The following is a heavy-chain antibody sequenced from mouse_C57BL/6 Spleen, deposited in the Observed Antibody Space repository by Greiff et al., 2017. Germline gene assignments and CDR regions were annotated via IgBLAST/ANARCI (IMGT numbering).Heavy chain of an antibody. CDR2: INPNNGGT. D-gene: IGHD2-5*01. J-gene: IGHJ4*01. CDR3: ARDSNYRYYYAMDY. V-gene: IGHV1-22*01. Sequence: VQLQQSGPELVKPGASVKMSCKASGYTFTDYNMHWVKQSHGKSLEWIGYINPNNGGTSYNQKFKGKATLTVNKSSSTAYMELRSLTSEDSAVYYCARDSNYRYYYAMDYWGQGTSVTVSS. CDR1: GYTFTDYN.